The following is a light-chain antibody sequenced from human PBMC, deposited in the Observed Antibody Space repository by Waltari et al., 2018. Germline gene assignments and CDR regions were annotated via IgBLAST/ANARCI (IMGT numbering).Light chain of an antibody. CDR1: QSVGRS. J-gene: IGKJ1*01. V-gene: IGKV3-20*01. Sequence: EILLTQSPGTLSLSPGERATVSCRAGQSVGRSLAWYQQKPGQPPRLLIYGSSNRATGTPDRFSGGVSGTDFSLTISRLEPEDVAVYYCQHYVSLPVTFGQGTKVEIK. CDR3: QHYVSLPVT. CDR2: GSS.